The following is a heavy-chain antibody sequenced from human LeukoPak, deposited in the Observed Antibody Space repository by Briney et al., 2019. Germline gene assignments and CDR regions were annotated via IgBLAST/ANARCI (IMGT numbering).Heavy chain of an antibody. D-gene: IGHD3-10*01. V-gene: IGHV3-11*06. Sequence: GGSLRLSCAVSGFTFSDYSVSWIRQAPGKGLEWVAYMSSSNTYTSYSDSVTGRFTISRDNARNSMHLQMNSLRAEDTAVYYCARGGDGAWSHYYYGRDVWGQGTTVTVS. J-gene: IGHJ6*02. CDR1: GFTFSDYS. CDR2: MSSSNTYT. CDR3: ARGGDGAWSHYYYGRDV.